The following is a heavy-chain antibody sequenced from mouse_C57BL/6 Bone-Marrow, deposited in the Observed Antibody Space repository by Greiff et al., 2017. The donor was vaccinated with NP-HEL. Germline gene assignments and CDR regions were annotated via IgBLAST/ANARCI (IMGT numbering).Heavy chain of an antibody. Sequence: VQLQQSGAELVRPGTSVKVSCKASGYAFTNYLIEWVKQRPGQGLEWIGVINPGSGGTNYNEKFKGKATLTADKSSSTAYMQLSSLTSEDSAVYFCARRRVAPFAYWGQGTLVTVSA. V-gene: IGHV1-54*01. CDR2: INPGSGGT. D-gene: IGHD1-1*02. J-gene: IGHJ3*01. CDR1: GYAFTNYL. CDR3: ARRRVAPFAY.